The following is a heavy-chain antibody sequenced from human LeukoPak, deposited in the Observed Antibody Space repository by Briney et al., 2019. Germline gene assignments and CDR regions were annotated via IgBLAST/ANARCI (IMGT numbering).Heavy chain of an antibody. Sequence: GGSLRLSCAASGFTFSTDPMNWVRQAPGKGLEWLSNIRSSGTEMYCAESVKGRFTISRDNAKNSLFLQMNSLRVEDTAVYYCVRDQTWSFDCWGQGTLVTVSS. V-gene: IGHV3-48*01. J-gene: IGHJ4*02. CDR3: VRDQTWSFDC. CDR1: GFTFSTDP. D-gene: IGHD2-8*02. CDR2: IRSSGTEM.